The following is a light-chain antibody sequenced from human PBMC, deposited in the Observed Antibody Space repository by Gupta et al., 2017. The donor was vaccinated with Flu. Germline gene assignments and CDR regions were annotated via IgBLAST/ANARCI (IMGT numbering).Light chain of an antibody. Sequence: QLVLTQSPPASASLGASVKLTCTLSSGHSSYAIAWHQQQPEKGPRYLMKLNSDGSHSKGDGIPDRFSGSSSGAERYLTISSLQSEDEADYYCQTWGTGIQGVFGGGTKLTVL. CDR1: SGHSSYA. V-gene: IGLV4-69*01. CDR3: QTWGTGIQGV. CDR2: LNSDGSH. J-gene: IGLJ3*02.